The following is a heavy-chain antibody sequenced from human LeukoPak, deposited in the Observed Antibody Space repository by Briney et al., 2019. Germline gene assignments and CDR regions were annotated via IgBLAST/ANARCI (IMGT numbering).Heavy chain of an antibody. J-gene: IGHJ3*02. V-gene: IGHV3-53*01. CDR3: ARDAPERRNAFDI. Sequence: PGGSLRLSCAAPGFTVSSNYMSWVRQAPGKGLEWVSVIYSGGSTYYADSVKGRFTISRDNSKNTLYLQMNSLRAEDTAVYYCARDAPERRNAFDIWGQGTMVTVSS. CDR1: GFTVSSNY. CDR2: IYSGGST. D-gene: IGHD1-1*01.